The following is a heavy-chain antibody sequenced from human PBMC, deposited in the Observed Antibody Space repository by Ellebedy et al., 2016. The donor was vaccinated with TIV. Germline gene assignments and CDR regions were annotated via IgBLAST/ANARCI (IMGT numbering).Heavy chain of an antibody. CDR3: ARDREYWYFDL. CDR2: INTNTGNP. V-gene: IGHV7-4-1*01. CDR1: GYTFTSSA. Sequence: ASVRVSCKASGYTFTSSAINWVRQAPGQGLEWMGWINTNTGNPTYAQGFTGRFVFSLDTSVSTAYLQIRSLKAEDTAVYYCARDREYWYFDLWGRGTLVTVSS. J-gene: IGHJ2*01.